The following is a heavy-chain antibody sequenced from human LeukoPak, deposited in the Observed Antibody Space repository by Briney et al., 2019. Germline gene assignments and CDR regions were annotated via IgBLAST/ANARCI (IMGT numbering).Heavy chain of an antibody. CDR1: GFSLRTSGVG. D-gene: IGHD3-22*01. Sequence: SGPTLLHPTPTLTLTCTFSGFSLRTSGVGVGWTRQPPGKALEWLALIYWDDDKRYSPSLKSRLTITKDTSKNQVVLTMTNMDPVDTATYYCAHSLYGLLLDWFDRWGQGTLVTVSS. J-gene: IGHJ5*02. V-gene: IGHV2-5*02. CDR2: IYWDDDK. CDR3: AHSLYGLLLDWFDR.